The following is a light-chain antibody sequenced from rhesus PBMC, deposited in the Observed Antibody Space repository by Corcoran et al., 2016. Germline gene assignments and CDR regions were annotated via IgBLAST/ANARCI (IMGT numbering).Light chain of an antibody. J-gene: IGLJ6*01. CDR2: FDV. CDR3: QVWDNSNVHPL. Sequence: SDDLTQSPAVLPSPGQTARITCGGNTIGSKDVHWYQLKPSQAPVLVIYFDVERPSGIPDRFSGSKSGNTATLTIRGVEAGDEADYYCQVWDNSNVHPLFGSGTKLTVL. V-gene: IGLV3-44*01. CDR1: TIGSKD.